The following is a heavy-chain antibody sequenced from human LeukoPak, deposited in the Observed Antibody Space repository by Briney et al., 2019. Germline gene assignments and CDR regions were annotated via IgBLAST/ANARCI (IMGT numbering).Heavy chain of an antibody. Sequence: GGSLRLSCAASAFSLSAYNMNWVRQAPGKGLEWVSSISYTGTYIYYADSVKGRFTISRDNAQNSLCLQMNSLRAEDTAIYYCVRDRGTYRPIDYWGQGTLVTVSS. V-gene: IGHV3-21*04. CDR2: ISYTGTYI. D-gene: IGHD1-26*01. CDR1: AFSLSAYN. CDR3: VRDRGTYRPIDY. J-gene: IGHJ4*02.